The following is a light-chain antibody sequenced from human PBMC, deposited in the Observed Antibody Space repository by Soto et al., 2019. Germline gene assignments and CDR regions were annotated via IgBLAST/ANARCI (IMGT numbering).Light chain of an antibody. CDR2: AAS. CDR3: QHYNSNPWT. CDR1: QSVNGW. Sequence: DLPMTQSPSTLSASVGDRVTITCRASQSVNGWLAWYQQKPGKAPKLLIYAASNLESGVPSRFSGSGSGSEFTLTISSLQPDDSATYYCQHYNSNPWTFGQGTKVEVK. V-gene: IGKV1-5*01. J-gene: IGKJ1*01.